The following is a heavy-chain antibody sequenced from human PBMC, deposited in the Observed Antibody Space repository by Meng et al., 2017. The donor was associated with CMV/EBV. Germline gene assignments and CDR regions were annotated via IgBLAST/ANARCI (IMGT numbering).Heavy chain of an antibody. J-gene: IGHJ4*02. CDR3: ARGGYSYGYLFFDC. Sequence: KASGYTCISYGISWVRQAPGQGLEWMGWISAYNGNTNYAQKLQGRVTMTTDTSTSTAYMELRSLRSDDTAVYYCARGGYSYGYLFFDCWGQGTLVTVSS. D-gene: IGHD5-18*01. V-gene: IGHV1-18*01. CDR1: GYTCISYG. CDR2: ISAYNGNT.